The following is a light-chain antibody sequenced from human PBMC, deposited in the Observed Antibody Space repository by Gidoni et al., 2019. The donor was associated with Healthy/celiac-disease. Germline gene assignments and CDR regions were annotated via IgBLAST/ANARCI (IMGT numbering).Light chain of an antibody. CDR3: QQYNSYSHFT. CDR2: DAS. Sequence: DIQITQSPSTLSASVGDRVTITCRASQSISSWLAWYQQKPGKAPKLLIYDASSLESGVPSRFSGSGSGTEFTLTISSLQPDDFETYYCQQYNSYSHFTFGPGTKVDIK. V-gene: IGKV1-5*01. J-gene: IGKJ3*01. CDR1: QSISSW.